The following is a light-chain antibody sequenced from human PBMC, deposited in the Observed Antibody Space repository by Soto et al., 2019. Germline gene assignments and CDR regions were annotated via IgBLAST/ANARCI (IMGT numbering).Light chain of an antibody. V-gene: IGLV1-40*01. CDR1: SSNIGAGYD. Sequence: QSVLTQPPSVSGAPGQRVTISCTGSSSNIGAGYDVRWYQQLPGTAPKLLIYDNSNRPSGVPDRFSGSKSGTSASLAITGLQAEDEADYYCQSYDSSLSGYVFGTGTKVTVL. CDR3: QSYDSSLSGYV. J-gene: IGLJ1*01. CDR2: DNS.